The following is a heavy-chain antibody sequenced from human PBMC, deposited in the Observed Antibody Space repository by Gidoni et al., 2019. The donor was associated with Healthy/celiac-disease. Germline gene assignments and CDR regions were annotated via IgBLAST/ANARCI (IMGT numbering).Heavy chain of an antibody. V-gene: IGHV3-33*01. CDR3: AIGAGAVAGEGGNY. CDR1: GFPFSSYG. D-gene: IGHD6-19*01. J-gene: IGHJ4*02. CDR2: IWYDGSNK. Sequence: QVQLVESGGGVVQPGRSLRLSCAASGFPFSSYGMHWVRQAPGKGLEWVAVIWYDGSNKYYADSVKGRFTISRDNSKNTLYLQMNSLRAEDTAVYYWAIGAGAVAGEGGNYWGQGTLVTVSS.